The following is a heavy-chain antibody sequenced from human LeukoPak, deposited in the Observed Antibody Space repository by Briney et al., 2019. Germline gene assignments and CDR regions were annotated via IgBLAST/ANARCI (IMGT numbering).Heavy chain of an antibody. CDR1: YGPIRGHY. Sequence: PSETLSLTCTVSYGPIRGHYWSWIRQTPGKGLEWIGNIHYSGGTEYNPSLKRRVAMSVDMSRNQFSLKVYSVIAADTAIYYCARPDMGDSTGDWFFDLWGRGTLITVSS. CDR2: IHYSGGT. J-gene: IGHJ2*01. CDR3: ARPDMGDSTGDWFFDL. D-gene: IGHD2-21*02. V-gene: IGHV4-59*11.